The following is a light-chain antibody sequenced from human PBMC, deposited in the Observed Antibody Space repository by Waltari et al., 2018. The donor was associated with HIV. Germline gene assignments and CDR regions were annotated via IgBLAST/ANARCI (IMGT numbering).Light chain of an antibody. CDR1: QAISMW. Sequence: EIQMTQSPSSVSASVGDRVTITCRASQAISMWLGWEQQKPGKAPKLLIQAASILQSGVPSRFSGSGSGTDFTLTINSLQAGDFATYYCQQADRIPITFGQGTRLEIK. CDR2: AAS. V-gene: IGKV1-12*01. J-gene: IGKJ5*01. CDR3: QQADRIPIT.